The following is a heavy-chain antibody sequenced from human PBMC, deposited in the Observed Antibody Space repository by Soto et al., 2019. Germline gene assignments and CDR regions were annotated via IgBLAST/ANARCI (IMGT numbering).Heavy chain of an antibody. Sequence: QVQLVQSGAEVKKPGSSVKVSCKASGGTFSSYAISWVRQAPGQGLEWMGGIITIFGTANYAQTFQGRVTITADESTSTAYMELSSLRSEDTAVYYCARNIVATITRYYYGMDVWGQGTTVTVSS. CDR2: IITIFGTA. D-gene: IGHD5-12*01. J-gene: IGHJ6*02. CDR1: GGTFSSYA. CDR3: ARNIVATITRYYYGMDV. V-gene: IGHV1-69*01.